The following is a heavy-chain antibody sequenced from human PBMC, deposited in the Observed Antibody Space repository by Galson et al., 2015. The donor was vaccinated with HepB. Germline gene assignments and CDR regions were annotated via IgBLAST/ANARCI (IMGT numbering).Heavy chain of an antibody. V-gene: IGHV3-7*03. J-gene: IGHJ4*02. CDR1: GFTFSSYW. Sequence: SLRLSCAASGFTFSSYWMSWVRQAPGKGLEWVANIKQDGSEKYYVDSVKGRFTISRDSAKNSLYLQMNSLRAEDTAVYYCARANPYYYDSSGYYFGYWGQGTLVTVSS. CDR3: ARANPYYYDSSGYYFGY. D-gene: IGHD3-22*01. CDR2: IKQDGSEK.